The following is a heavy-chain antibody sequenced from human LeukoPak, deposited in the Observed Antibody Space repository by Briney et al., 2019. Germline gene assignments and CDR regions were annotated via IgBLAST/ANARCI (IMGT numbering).Heavy chain of an antibody. CDR1: GGSISGTNW. V-gene: IGHV4-4*02. Sequence: PSGTLSLTCGVSGGSISGTNWWGWVRQPPGQGLEWIGEISLRGLTNYNPSLRSRLTMSLDESKNQVSLNLTSVTAADTAVYYCSRESGPFSPFGFWGQGTLVSVHS. CDR2: ISLRGLT. J-gene: IGHJ4*02. D-gene: IGHD1-26*01. CDR3: SRESGPFSPFGF.